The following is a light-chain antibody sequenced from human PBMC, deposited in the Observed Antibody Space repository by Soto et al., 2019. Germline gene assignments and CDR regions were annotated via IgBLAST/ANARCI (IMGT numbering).Light chain of an antibody. V-gene: IGLV2-14*01. CDR1: SSDIGAYNY. CDR3: ASYTGTSTDVL. J-gene: IGLJ2*01. CDR2: EVS. Sequence: QSALTQPASVSGSPGQSNTISCAGTSSDIGAYNYVSWYQQHPGRAPKLMLYEVSHRPSGVSNRFSGSKSANTASLTISGLQPEDEADYYCASYTGTSTDVLFGGGTQLTVL.